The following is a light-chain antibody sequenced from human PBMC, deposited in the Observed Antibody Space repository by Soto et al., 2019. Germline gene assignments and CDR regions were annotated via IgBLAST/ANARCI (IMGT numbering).Light chain of an antibody. J-gene: IGKJ1*01. Sequence: DIQMTQSPSSLSASVGDRVTIPCRASQSISSYLNWYQQKPGKAPKLLIYAASSLQSGVPSRFSGSGSGTDFTLTISSLQPEDFATYYCQQSFNTPWTFGQGTKVVIK. CDR3: QQSFNTPWT. V-gene: IGKV1-39*01. CDR2: AAS. CDR1: QSISSY.